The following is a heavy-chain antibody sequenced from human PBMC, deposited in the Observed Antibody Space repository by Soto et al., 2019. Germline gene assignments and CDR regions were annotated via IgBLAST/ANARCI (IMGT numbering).Heavy chain of an antibody. Sequence: SETLSLTCAFSCGSIISSNWWSWVRQPPGKGLEWIGEIYHSGSTNYNPSLKSRVTISVDKSKNQFSLKLSSVTAADTAVYYCARNPRRITIFGVVTTNWFDPWGQGTLVTVSS. V-gene: IGHV4-4*02. D-gene: IGHD3-3*01. CDR1: CGSIISSNW. J-gene: IGHJ5*02. CDR3: ARNPRRITIFGVVTTNWFDP. CDR2: IYHSGST.